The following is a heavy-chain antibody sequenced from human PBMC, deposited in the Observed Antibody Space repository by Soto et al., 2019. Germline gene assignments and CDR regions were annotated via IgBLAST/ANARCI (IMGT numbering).Heavy chain of an antibody. Sequence: PGGSLRLSCEASGFTLSDYYMSWIRQAPGKGLEWVSYISSVGTTTYYADSVKGRFSISMDNAKNSLYLQMNSLRAEDTAVYFCAKDQEGSGSHWLGYNYYGMDVSCPATTVTVS. CDR1: GFTLSDYY. D-gene: IGHD3-10*01. V-gene: IGHV3-11*01. CDR3: AKDQEGSGSHWLGYNYYGMDV. CDR2: ISSVGTTT. J-gene: IGHJ6*02.